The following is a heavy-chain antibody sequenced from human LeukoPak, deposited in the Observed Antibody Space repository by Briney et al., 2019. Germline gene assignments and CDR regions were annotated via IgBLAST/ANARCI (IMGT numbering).Heavy chain of an antibody. CDR2: ISAYNGDT. CDR3: ARASTRAAATGYDP. Sequence: ASVKVSCKASGYTFNTYDITWVRQAPGQGLEWMGWISAYNGDTNFAQKFQGRVSMMTDTSTSTAYMELRSLRSDDTAIYYCARASTRAAATGYDPWGQGSLVTVSS. D-gene: IGHD6-13*01. J-gene: IGHJ5*02. CDR1: GYTFNTYD. V-gene: IGHV1-18*01.